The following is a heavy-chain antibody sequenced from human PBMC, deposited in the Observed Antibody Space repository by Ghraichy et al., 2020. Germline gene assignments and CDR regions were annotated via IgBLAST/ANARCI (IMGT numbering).Heavy chain of an antibody. J-gene: IGHJ4*02. V-gene: IGHV3-53*01. Sequence: GGSLRLSCAASGFTVSSNYMSWVRQAPGKGLEWVSVIYSGGSTYYADSVKGRFTISRDNSKNTLYLQMNSLRAEDTAVYYCARMMTTVTTDPPCVGYWGQGTLVTVSS. D-gene: IGHD4-11*01. CDR1: GFTVSSNY. CDR2: IYSGGST. CDR3: ARMMTTVTTDPPCVGY.